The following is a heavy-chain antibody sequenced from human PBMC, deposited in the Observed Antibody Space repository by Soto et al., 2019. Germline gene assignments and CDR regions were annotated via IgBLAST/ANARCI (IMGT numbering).Heavy chain of an antibody. CDR2: ISSSSSYI. CDR1: GFTFSSYS. D-gene: IGHD6-13*01. CDR3: ARDSSSWYYFDY. Sequence: GGSLRLSCAASGFTFSSYSMNWVRQAPGKGLEWVSSISSSSSYIYYADSVKGRFTISRDNAKNSLYLQMNSLRAEDPAVYYCARDSSSWYYFDYWGQGTLLTVSS. J-gene: IGHJ4*02. V-gene: IGHV3-21*01.